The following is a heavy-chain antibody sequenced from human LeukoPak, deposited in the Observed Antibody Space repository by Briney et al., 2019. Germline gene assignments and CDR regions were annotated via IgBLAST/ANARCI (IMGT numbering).Heavy chain of an antibody. J-gene: IGHJ6*03. CDR1: GFTFSSYS. CDR2: ISSSSTTI. V-gene: IGHV3-48*01. Sequence: GGSLRLSCAASGFTFSSYSMNWVRQAPGKGLEWVSYISSSSTTIHYADSVKGRFTISRDNSKNTLYLQMNSLRAEDTAVYYCAKSPGSEYYYYYYMDVWGKGTTVTISS. CDR3: AKSPGSEYYYYYYMDV. D-gene: IGHD3-10*01.